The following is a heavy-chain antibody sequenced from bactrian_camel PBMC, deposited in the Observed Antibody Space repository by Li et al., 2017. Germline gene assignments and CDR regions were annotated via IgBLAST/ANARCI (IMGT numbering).Heavy chain of an antibody. CDR1: GFTDNNYC. CDR3: AADDFLTTGDLFQKHGCSRRREAY. D-gene: IGHD1*01. J-gene: IGHJ4*01. Sequence: HVQLVESGGDSVQAGGSLRLSCAASGFTDNNYCLAWFRQAPGKEREGVAGIDSDGRTTYSPSVNGRFTITRDSHKNILYLQMDNLKPEDTAVYYCAADDFLTTGDLFQKHGCSRRREAYWGQGTQVTVTS. CDR2: IDSDGRT. V-gene: IGHV3S26*01.